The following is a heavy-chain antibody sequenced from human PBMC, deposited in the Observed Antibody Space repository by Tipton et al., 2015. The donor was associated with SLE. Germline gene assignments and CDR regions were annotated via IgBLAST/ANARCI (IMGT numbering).Heavy chain of an antibody. J-gene: IGHJ4*02. CDR3: ARPSKCTGDVCYGYFDC. CDR2: FFYRGST. Sequence: TLSLTCTVSGDSVSTSNHYWGWIRQSPGQGLDWIGNFFYRGSTYYNPSLKSRVSISVDTSKNQFSLKLSSVTAADTAVYYCARPSKCTGDVCYGYFDCWGQGTLVTVSS. CDR1: GDSVSTSNHY. V-gene: IGHV4-39*07. D-gene: IGHD2-8*02.